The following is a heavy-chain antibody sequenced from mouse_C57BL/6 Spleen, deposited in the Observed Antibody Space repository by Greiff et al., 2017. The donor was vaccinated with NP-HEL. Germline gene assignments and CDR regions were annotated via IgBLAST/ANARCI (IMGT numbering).Heavy chain of an antibody. V-gene: IGHV1-61*01. CDR2: IYPSDSET. CDR3: ARRKLGGNYFDY. D-gene: IGHD2-14*01. J-gene: IGHJ2*01. Sequence: VQLQQPGAELVRPGSSVTLSCKASGYTFTSYWMDWVKQRPGQGLEWIGNIYPSDSETHYNQKFKDKATLTVDKSSSTAYMQLSSLTSEDSAVYYCARRKLGGNYFDYWGQGTTLTVSS. CDR1: GYTFTSYW.